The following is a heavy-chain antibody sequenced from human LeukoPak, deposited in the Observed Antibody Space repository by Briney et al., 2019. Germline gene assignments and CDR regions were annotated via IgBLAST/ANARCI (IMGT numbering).Heavy chain of an antibody. D-gene: IGHD3-3*01. Sequence: GGSLRLSCAASGFSFTKYAMNWVRQAPGKGLGWVAVLIGSSGATDYADSVKGRFTISRDNSKNTLFLQMNSLRAEDTAIYYCAKGAYDFLEIAYFDYWGQGALVTVSS. J-gene: IGHJ4*02. CDR1: GFSFTKYA. CDR2: LIGSSGAT. CDR3: AKGAYDFLEIAYFDY. V-gene: IGHV3-23*01.